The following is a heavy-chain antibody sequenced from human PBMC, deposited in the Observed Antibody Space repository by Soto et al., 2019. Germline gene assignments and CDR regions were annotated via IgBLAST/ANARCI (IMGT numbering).Heavy chain of an antibody. CDR2: ISSSSYI. D-gene: IGHD3-9*01. J-gene: IGHJ4*02. V-gene: IGHV3-21*01. CDR3: ARDPTPVVKDFDWPVDY. Sequence: GGSLRLSCAASGFTFSSYSMNWVRQAPGKGLEWVSSISSSSYIYYADSVKGRFTISRDNAKNSLYLQMNSLRAEDTAVYYCARDPTPVVKDFDWPVDYWGQGTLVTVSS. CDR1: GFTFSSYS.